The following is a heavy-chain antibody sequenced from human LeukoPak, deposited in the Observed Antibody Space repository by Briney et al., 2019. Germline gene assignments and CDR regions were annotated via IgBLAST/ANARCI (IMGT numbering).Heavy chain of an antibody. Sequence: SETLSLTCTVSGGSISNYYWSWIRQTPGKGLEWIGYIHYSGRTQYNPSLKSRLTISVDTSMNQFSLKLSSATAADTAVYYRARHFGSGTYPLDYWGQGTLVTVSS. V-gene: IGHV4-59*08. CDR3: ARHFGSGTYPLDY. J-gene: IGHJ4*02. CDR1: GGSISNYY. CDR2: IHYSGRT. D-gene: IGHD3-10*01.